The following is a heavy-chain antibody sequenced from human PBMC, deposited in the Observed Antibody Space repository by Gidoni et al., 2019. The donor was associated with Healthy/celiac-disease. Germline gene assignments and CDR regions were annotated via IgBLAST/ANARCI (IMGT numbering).Heavy chain of an antibody. CDR2: ISSSGSTI. V-gene: IGHV3-48*03. D-gene: IGHD3-22*01. Sequence: EVRLVESGGGLVQHGGSLSLSCAASGFPFGSYEMNWVRQAPGKGLEWVSYISSSGSTIYYADSVKGRFTISRDNAKNSLYLQMNSLRAEDTAVYYCARGGSYYDSSGYYYFQYWGQGTLVTVSS. CDR3: ARGGSYYDSSGYYYFQY. CDR1: GFPFGSYE. J-gene: IGHJ4*02.